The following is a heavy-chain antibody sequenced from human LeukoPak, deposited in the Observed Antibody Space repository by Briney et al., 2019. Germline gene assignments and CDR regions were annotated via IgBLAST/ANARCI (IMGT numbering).Heavy chain of an antibody. J-gene: IGHJ4*02. CDR3: AKAIAATGRWWIFDY. D-gene: IGHD6-13*01. Sequence: RGSLRLSCAASGFTFSNYDMGWVRQAPGEGLEWVSTISGSGTSTYYTDSVKGRFTISRDNPKNAQYLQMNSLRAEDTAVYYCAKAIAATGRWWIFDYWGQGTLVTVSS. V-gene: IGHV3-23*01. CDR2: ISGSGTST. CDR1: GFTFSNYD.